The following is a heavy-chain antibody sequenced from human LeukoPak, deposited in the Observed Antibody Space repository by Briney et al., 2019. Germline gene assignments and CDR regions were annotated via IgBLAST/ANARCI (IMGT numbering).Heavy chain of an antibody. J-gene: IGHJ4*02. D-gene: IGHD6-13*01. CDR1: GFTFSSYA. CDR3: AKGHVPYSSSWYSTPAGGSCFDY. V-gene: IGHV3-23*01. Sequence: GGSLRLSCAASGFTFSSYAMSWVRQAPGKGLEWVSAISGSGGSTYYADSVKGRFTISRGNSKNTLYLQMNSLRAEDTAVYYCAKGHVPYSSSWYSTPAGGSCFDYWGQGTLVTVSS. CDR2: ISGSGGST.